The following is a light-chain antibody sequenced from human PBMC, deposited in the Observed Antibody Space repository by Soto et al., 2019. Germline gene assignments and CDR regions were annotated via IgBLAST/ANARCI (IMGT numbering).Light chain of an antibody. V-gene: IGKV3-15*01. CDR1: QSVNSN. Sequence: EKVMTQSPAALSVSPGERATLSCRASQSVNSNLAWYQRKPGQAPRLLLYGASTRATGIPARFSGSASGTEFTLTISTLQSADSAVYYCQQYNDWPLTFGGGTKVEIK. CDR2: GAS. J-gene: IGKJ4*01. CDR3: QQYNDWPLT.